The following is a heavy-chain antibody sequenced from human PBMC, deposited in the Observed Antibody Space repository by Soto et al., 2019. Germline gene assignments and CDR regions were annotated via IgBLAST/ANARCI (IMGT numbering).Heavy chain of an antibody. CDR2: IYHSGST. CDR1: GGSISSSNW. V-gene: IGHV4-4*02. Sequence: TCAVSGGSISSSNWWSWVRQPPGKGLEWIGEIYHSGSTNYNPSLKSRVTISVDKSKNQFSLKLSSVTAADTAVYYCARSTGYCSSTSCYTTPGSAYYGMDVWGQGTTVTVSS. CDR3: ARSTGYCSSTSCYTTPGSAYYGMDV. J-gene: IGHJ6*02. D-gene: IGHD2-2*02.